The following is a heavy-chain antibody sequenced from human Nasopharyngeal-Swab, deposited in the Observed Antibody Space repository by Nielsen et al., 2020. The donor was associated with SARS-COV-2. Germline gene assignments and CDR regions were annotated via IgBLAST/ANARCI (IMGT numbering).Heavy chain of an antibody. CDR3: ARDKSSTVTTFDY. V-gene: IGHV3-20*04. CDR2: ITWNGGSI. CDR1: GFIFDDYA. J-gene: IGHJ4*02. Sequence: GGSLRRSCAASGFIFDDYAMNWVRQAPGKGLEWVSGITWNGGSIGYAESVKGRFTISRDSAKNSLYLQMNSLRAEDTALYYCARDKSSTVTTFDYWGQGTLVTVSS. D-gene: IGHD4-17*01.